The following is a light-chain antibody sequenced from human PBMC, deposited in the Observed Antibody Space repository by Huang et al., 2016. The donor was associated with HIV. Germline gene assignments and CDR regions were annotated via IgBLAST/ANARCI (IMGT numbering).Light chain of an antibody. CDR3: MQSLQTLHT. CDR1: QSLLDRNGNNH. CDR2: LGS. Sequence: DIVMTQSPLSLPVTPGEPASISCRSSQSLLDRNGNNHWDWYLHKLGQSPQLLIYLGSNRAHGVPDRFSGRGSGTDFTLRISRVEAEDVGVYYCMQSLQTLHTFGQGTKLEI. J-gene: IGKJ2*01. V-gene: IGKV2-28*01.